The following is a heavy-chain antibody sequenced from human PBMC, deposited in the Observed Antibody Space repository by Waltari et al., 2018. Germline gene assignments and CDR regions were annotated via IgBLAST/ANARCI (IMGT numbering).Heavy chain of an antibody. CDR2: ISGTSRTT. J-gene: IGHJ5*01. V-gene: IGHV3-48*01. CDR3: AVARGNYDVLTGFPVDS. CDR1: GFSLTNYT. D-gene: IGHD3-9*01. Sequence: EERLVQSGGGLVQPGGSLRLSCEASGFSLTNYTMNWVRQAPGKGLGWVAFISGTSRTTFYADSVRGRFIISRNNAKNSLSLQMVSLRGEDTAVYYCAVARGNYDVLTGFPVDSWGQGTLVTVSS.